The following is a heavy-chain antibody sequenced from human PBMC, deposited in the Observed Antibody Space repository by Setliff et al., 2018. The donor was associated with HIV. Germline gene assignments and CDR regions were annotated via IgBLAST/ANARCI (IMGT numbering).Heavy chain of an antibody. CDR2: IWYDGSNK. D-gene: IGHD6-13*01. J-gene: IGHJ4*02. CDR3: ARAYEIADHYDY. Sequence: GGSLRLSCAASGFTFSSYGMHWVRQAPGKGLEWVAVIWYDGSNKYYADSVKGRFTISRDNSKNTLYLQMNSLRVEDTAVYYCARAYEIADHYDYWGQGTLVTVSS. CDR1: GFTFSSYG. V-gene: IGHV3-33*01.